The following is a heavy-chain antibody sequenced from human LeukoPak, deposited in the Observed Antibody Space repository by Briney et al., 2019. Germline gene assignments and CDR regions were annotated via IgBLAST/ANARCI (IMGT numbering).Heavy chain of an antibody. CDR3: ARDYGDYLDAFDI. V-gene: IGHV1-8*01. CDR1: GYTFTSYD. Sequence: ASVKVSCKASGYTFTSYDINWGRQATGQGLEWMGWMNPNSGNTGYAQKFQGRVTMTRKTSISTAYMELSSLRSEDTAVYYCARDYGDYLDAFDIWGQGTMVTVSS. D-gene: IGHD4-17*01. CDR2: MNPNSGNT. J-gene: IGHJ3*02.